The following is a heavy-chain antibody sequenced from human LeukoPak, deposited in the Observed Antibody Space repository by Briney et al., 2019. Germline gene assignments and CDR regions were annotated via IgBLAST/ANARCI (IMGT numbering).Heavy chain of an antibody. Sequence: GRSLRLSCAASGFPFSTYDMHWVRQAPDKGLQWVAVISSDGYRTDYPDSVRGRFTISRDNFKNTVDLQMISVTAEDTAMYFCAKGLRTGSVLARPLHYWGQGTLVTVSS. CDR3: AKGLRTGSVLARPLHY. V-gene: IGHV3-30*18. J-gene: IGHJ4*02. D-gene: IGHD3-10*01. CDR1: GFPFSTYD. CDR2: ISSDGYRT.